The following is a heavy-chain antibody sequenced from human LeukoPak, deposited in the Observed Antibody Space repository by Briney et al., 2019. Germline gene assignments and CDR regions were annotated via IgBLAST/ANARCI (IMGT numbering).Heavy chain of an antibody. V-gene: IGHV4-34*01. J-gene: IGHJ6*03. Sequence: SETLSLTCAVYGGSFSTYYWSWIRQSPGKGLEWIAEINHRGDTNYNPSVKSRVTISEDTSKNQFSLKLSSVTAADTAVYYCARRATTVTTGYYYYYMDVWGKGTTVTVSS. CDR2: INHRGDT. CDR1: GGSFSTYY. CDR3: ARRATTVTTGYYYYYMDV. D-gene: IGHD4-17*01.